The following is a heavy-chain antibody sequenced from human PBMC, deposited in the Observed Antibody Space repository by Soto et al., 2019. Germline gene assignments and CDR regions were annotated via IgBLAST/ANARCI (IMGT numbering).Heavy chain of an antibody. V-gene: IGHV2-5*02. J-gene: IGHJ4*02. Sequence: QITLNESGPTQVKPRQTLTLTCTFSGFSLTTSGVGVGWIRQSPGKAPEWLALIYWDDDKRYSPSLKSRLTITKDTSKNQVVRTMADLDPADTATYYCAHRVLRTVFGLVTTTAIYFDFWGQGTPVAVS. D-gene: IGHD3-3*01. CDR2: IYWDDDK. CDR1: GFSLTTSGVG. CDR3: AHRVLRTVFGLVTTTAIYFDF.